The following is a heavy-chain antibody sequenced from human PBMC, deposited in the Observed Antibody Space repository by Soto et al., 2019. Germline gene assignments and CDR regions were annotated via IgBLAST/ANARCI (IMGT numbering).Heavy chain of an antibody. CDR1: GFTFSSYW. CDR2: IKQDGSEK. V-gene: IGHV3-7*01. J-gene: IGHJ6*03. D-gene: IGHD6-13*01. Sequence: GGSLRLSCAASGFTFSSYWMSWVRQAPGKGLEWVANIKQDGSEKYYVDSVKGRFTISRDNAKNSLYLQMNSLRAEDTAVYYCAREAIGIAAAGSRYYYYYMDVWGKGTTVTVSS. CDR3: AREAIGIAAAGSRYYYYYMDV.